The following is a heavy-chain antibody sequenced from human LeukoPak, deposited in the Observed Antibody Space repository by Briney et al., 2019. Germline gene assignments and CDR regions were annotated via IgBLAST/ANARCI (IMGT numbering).Heavy chain of an antibody. CDR1: GGTFSSYA. CDR2: IIPIFGTA. Sequence: SVKVSCKASGGTFSSYAISWVRQAPGQGLEWMGGIIPIFGTANYAQKFQGRVTITTDESTSTAYMELSSLRSEDTAVYYCARSGKYSYGSPDAFDIWGQGTMVTVSS. CDR3: ARSGKYSYGSPDAFDI. V-gene: IGHV1-69*05. J-gene: IGHJ3*02. D-gene: IGHD5-18*01.